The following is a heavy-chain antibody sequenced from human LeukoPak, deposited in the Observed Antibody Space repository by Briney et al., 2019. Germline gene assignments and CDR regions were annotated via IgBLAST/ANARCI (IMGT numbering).Heavy chain of an antibody. CDR1: GFTFITYS. J-gene: IGHJ5*02. V-gene: IGHV3-21*01. CDR3: ARDQGIAAAGTWFDP. D-gene: IGHD6-13*01. CDR2: ISSSSDYI. Sequence: GGSLRLSCVASGFTFITYSMNWVRQAPGKGLEWVSSISSSSDYIYYADSVKGRFTISRDNAKNSLYLQMNSLRAEDTAVYYCARDQGIAAAGTWFDPWGQGTLVTVSS.